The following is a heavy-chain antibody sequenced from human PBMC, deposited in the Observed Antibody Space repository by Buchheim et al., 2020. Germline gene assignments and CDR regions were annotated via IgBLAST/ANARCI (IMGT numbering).Heavy chain of an antibody. CDR3: ALGSAHGFDY. J-gene: IGHJ4*02. Sequence: VRLVESGGGVVQPGRSLRLSCAASGFTFSSYGMHWVRQAPGKGLEWVSRINSDGSSTSYADSVKGRFTISRDNAKNALNLQMNSLSAEDTAVYYCALGSAHGFDYWGQGTL. CDR1: GFTFSSYG. D-gene: IGHD7-27*01. CDR2: INSDGSST. V-gene: IGHV3-74*02.